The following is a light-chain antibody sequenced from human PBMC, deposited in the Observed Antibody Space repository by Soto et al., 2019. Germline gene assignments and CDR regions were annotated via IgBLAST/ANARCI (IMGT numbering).Light chain of an antibody. CDR2: GAS. CDR1: QGISSN. J-gene: IGKJ4*01. Sequence: IMMTQSPATLSVSPGERATLSCRASQGISSNLAWYQQKPGQAPRLLIYGASTRGTAIPARFSGSGSGTEFTLTISSLQSEDFAVYFCQQYNNWPLTFGGGTMVDIK. V-gene: IGKV3-15*01. CDR3: QQYNNWPLT.